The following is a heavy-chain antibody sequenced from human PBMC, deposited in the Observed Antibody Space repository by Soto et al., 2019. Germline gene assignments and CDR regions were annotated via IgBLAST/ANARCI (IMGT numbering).Heavy chain of an antibody. J-gene: IGHJ4*02. Sequence: EVQLLESGGGLVQPGGSLRLSCAASGFTFSSYAMSWVRQAPGKGLDWVSAISGSGDSTYYADSVKGRFTISRDNSKNTLYLQMNSLRAEDTAVYHCAKDFPSAGPAPYWGQGTLVTVSS. CDR1: GFTFSSYA. CDR3: AKDFPSAGPAPY. V-gene: IGHV3-23*01. CDR2: ISGSGDST.